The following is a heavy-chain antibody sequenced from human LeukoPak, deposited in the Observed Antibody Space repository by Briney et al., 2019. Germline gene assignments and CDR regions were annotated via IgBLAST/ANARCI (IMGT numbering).Heavy chain of an antibody. V-gene: IGHV1-69*13. CDR3: ARDDVVVVAATNAFDI. CDR1: GGTFSSYA. D-gene: IGHD2-15*01. Sequence: SVKVSCKASGGTFSSYAISWVRQAPGQGLEWMGGIIPIFGTANYAQKFQGRVTITADESTSTAYMELSSLRSEDTAVYYCARDDVVVVAATNAFDIWGRGTMVTVSS. J-gene: IGHJ3*02. CDR2: IIPIFGTA.